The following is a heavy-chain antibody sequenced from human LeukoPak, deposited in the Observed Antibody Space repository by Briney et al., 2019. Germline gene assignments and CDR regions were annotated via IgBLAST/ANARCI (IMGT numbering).Heavy chain of an antibody. V-gene: IGHV3-15*01. CDR1: GFTFSNAW. D-gene: IGHD3-10*01. Sequence: PGGSLRLSCAASGFTFSNAWMSWVRHAPGKGRELVGRIKSTTDGGTTDYAAPVKGRFTISRDDSKNKLYVQMNSLKTEDTAVYYCTTYILKLRFGEGTDYWGQGTLVTVSS. J-gene: IGHJ4*02. CDR2: IKSTTDGGTT. CDR3: TTYILKLRFGEGTDY.